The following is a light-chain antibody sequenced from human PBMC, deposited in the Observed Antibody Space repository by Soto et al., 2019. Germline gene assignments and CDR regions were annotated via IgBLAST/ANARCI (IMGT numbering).Light chain of an antibody. CDR1: QSLLHSNGYTY. V-gene: IGKV2-28*01. J-gene: IGKJ2*01. CDR3: MQALQTSYT. Sequence: DIVMTQSPLSLPVTPGEPASISCRSSQSLLHSNGYTYLDWYLQKPGQSPQLLIYLGSNRASGVPDRFSGSGSGTDFTLKISSVEAEDVGVYYCMQALQTSYTFGQGTKLEIK. CDR2: LGS.